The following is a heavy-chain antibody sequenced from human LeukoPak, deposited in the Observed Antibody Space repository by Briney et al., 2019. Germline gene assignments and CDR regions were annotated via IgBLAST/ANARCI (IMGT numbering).Heavy chain of an antibody. Sequence: PGGSLRLSCSASGFTFSSYAMHWVRQAPGKGLGYVSAISSNGGSTYYADSVKGSFTISRDNSKNTLYLQMSSLRAEDTAVYYCVKAHYGYIPWGQGTLVTVSS. J-gene: IGHJ5*02. V-gene: IGHV3-64D*06. CDR3: VKAHYGYIP. D-gene: IGHD5-18*01. CDR2: ISSNGGST. CDR1: GFTFSSYA.